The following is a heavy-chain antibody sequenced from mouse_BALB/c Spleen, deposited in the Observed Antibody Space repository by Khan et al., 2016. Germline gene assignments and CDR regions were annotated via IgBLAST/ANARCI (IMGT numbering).Heavy chain of an antibody. V-gene: IGHV3-2*02. CDR1: GYSITSDYA. Sequence: EVQLQESGPGLVKPSQSLSLTCTVTGYSITSDYAWNWIRQFPGNKLEWMGYISYSGSTSYNPSLKSRISITRDTSKNQFFLQLNSVTTEDTATXYCARWDDGYSYYFDYWGQGTTLTVSS. CDR3: ARWDDGYSYYFDY. J-gene: IGHJ2*01. D-gene: IGHD2-3*01. CDR2: ISYSGST.